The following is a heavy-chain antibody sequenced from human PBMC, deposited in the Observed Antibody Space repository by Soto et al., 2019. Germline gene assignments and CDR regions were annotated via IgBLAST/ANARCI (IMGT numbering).Heavy chain of an antibody. Sequence: HVQLHQSGPRLVKPSQTLSLECSVIGGSVNTGDNYWSWFRQSPGRGLELIGYIDNTGNTFYNPALENRVTMSGAASKNQFTLTLTCVTAENMAVYFCAREPLEGMYVWCQGTNVTVSS. CDR3: AREPLEGMYV. J-gene: IGHJ6*02. CDR1: GGSVNTGDNY. V-gene: IGHV4-30-4*01. CDR2: IDNTGNT.